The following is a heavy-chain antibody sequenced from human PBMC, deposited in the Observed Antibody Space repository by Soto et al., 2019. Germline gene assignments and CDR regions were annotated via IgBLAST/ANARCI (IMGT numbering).Heavy chain of an antibody. CDR3: AKDIVRYTYGACDY. D-gene: IGHD5-18*01. V-gene: IGHV3-23*01. CDR2: IGSSDI. J-gene: IGHJ4*02. Sequence: GSLRLSCAATGFNFNIHAMSWVRQAPGKGLEWVSTIGSSDIYYADSVKGRFTISRDNSKNTLYLQMNSLRVEDTAVYYCAKDIVRYTYGACDYWGQGALVTVSS. CDR1: GFNFNIHA.